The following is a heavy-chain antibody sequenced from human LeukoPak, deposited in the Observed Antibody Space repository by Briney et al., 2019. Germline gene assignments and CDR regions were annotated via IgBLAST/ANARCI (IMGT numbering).Heavy chain of an antibody. D-gene: IGHD2-8*01. CDR1: AASISSSSHH. CDR3: ARPGWYCTNGVCYDY. CDR2: IYYGQTI. J-gene: IGHJ4*02. V-gene: IGHV4-39*01. Sequence: SETLSLTCTISAASISSSSHHWGWIRQSPGKGLEWIGSIYYGQTIYYNPSLNSRVTISVVTSKDQFTLQLNSVTAADTAVYYCARPGWYCTNGVCYDYWGQGTLVTVSS.